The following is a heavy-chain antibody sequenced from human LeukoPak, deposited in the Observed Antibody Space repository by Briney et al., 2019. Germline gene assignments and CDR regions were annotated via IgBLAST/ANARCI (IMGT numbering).Heavy chain of an antibody. CDR3: ARDLYYYDSSGYSYYYYGMDV. J-gene: IGHJ6*02. V-gene: IGHV4-4*07. D-gene: IGHD3-22*01. CDR1: GGSISSYY. CDR2: IYTSGST. Sequence: PSETLSLTCTVSGGSISSYYWSWIRQPAGKGLEWIGRIYTSGSTNYNPSLKSRVTISVDKSKNQFSLKLSSVTAADTAVYYCARDLYYYDSSGYSYYYYGMDVWGQGTTVTVSS.